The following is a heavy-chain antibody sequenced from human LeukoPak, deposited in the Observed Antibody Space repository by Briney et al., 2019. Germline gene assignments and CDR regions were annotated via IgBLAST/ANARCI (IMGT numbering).Heavy chain of an antibody. CDR1: GFTFSSYI. Sequence: GGSLRLSCAGSGFTFSSYIMNWVRHAPGKGLEWVSSISESSVYINYADSVKGRFTISRDNAKYSLYLQMTSLRAEDTAVYYCARVIQLWRTGYYYYGMGVWGQGTTVTVSS. CDR2: ISESSVYI. V-gene: IGHV3-21*01. D-gene: IGHD5-18*01. CDR3: ARVIQLWRTGYYYYGMGV. J-gene: IGHJ6*02.